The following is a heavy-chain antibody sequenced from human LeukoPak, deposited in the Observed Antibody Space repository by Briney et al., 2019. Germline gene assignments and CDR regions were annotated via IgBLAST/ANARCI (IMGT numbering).Heavy chain of an antibody. J-gene: IGHJ6*03. CDR1: GFTFSSYS. V-gene: IGHV3-21*01. CDR2: ISSSSSYI. D-gene: IGHD6-6*01. Sequence: GGSLRLSCAASGFTFSSYSMNWVRQAPGKGLEWVPSISSSSSYIYYADSVKGRFTISRDNAKNSLYLQMNSLRAEDTAVYYCARGQNLAPRYYYYMDVWGKGTTVTVSS. CDR3: ARGQNLAPRYYYYMDV.